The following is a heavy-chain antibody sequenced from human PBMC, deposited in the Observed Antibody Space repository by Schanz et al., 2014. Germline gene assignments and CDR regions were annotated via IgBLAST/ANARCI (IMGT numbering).Heavy chain of an antibody. J-gene: IGHJ4*02. CDR2: ISSSGGST. D-gene: IGHD1-1*01. Sequence: VQVVQSGGGLVQPGGSLRLSCLASGFAFSSYGMHWVRQAPGKGLEWVSAISSSGGSTYYADSVKGRFTISRDNSKKTQYLQRNSLGADDSAGYFCAKKERIEDWGQGTLVTVSS. CDR1: GFAFSSYG. CDR3: AKKERIED. V-gene: IGHV3-23*04.